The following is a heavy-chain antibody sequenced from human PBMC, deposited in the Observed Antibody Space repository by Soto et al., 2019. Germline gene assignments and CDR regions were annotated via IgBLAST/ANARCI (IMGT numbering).Heavy chain of an antibody. CDR1: GFIFCNYW. V-gene: IGHV3-7*01. J-gene: IGHJ4*02. CDR2: IRQDGSET. CDR3: TRDWDY. Sequence: ELQLGESGGGLVQPGGSLRLSCTVSGFIFCNYWMAWARQAPGKGRQWVAVIRQDGSETHYVDSVRGRFTISRDNAKNSLYLDMNSLRADDTAIYYCTRDWDYWGQGILVSVSS.